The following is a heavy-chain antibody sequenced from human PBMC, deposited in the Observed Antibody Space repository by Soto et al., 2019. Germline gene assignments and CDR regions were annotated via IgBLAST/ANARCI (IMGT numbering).Heavy chain of an antibody. D-gene: IGHD3-16*02. CDR3: ARVGMGELSLDD. CDR1: GGPISSGGYY. CDR2: IYYSGST. Sequence: SETLSLTCTVSGGPISSGGYYWSWIRQHPGKGLEWIGYIYYSGSTYYNPSLKSRVTISVDTSKNQFSLKLSSVTAADTAVYYCARVGMGELSLDDWGQGTQVTVSS. J-gene: IGHJ4*02. V-gene: IGHV4-31*03.